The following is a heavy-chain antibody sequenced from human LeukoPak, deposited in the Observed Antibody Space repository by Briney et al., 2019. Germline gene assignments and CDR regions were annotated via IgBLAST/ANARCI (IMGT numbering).Heavy chain of an antibody. D-gene: IGHD1-7*01. Sequence: SQTLSLTCTVSGGSISSGSYYWSWIRQPAGKGLEWIGRIYTSGSTNYNPSLKSRVTISVDTSKNQFSLKLSSVTAADTAVYYYARDVTGTTSDYWGQGTLVTVSS. CDR3: ARDVTGTTSDY. CDR1: GGSISSGSYY. J-gene: IGHJ4*02. CDR2: IYTSGST. V-gene: IGHV4-61*02.